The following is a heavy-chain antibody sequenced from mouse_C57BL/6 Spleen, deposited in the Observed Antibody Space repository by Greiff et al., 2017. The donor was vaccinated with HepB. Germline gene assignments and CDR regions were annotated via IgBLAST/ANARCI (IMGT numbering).Heavy chain of an antibody. J-gene: IGHJ4*01. CDR3: TNLRRGYAMDY. D-gene: IGHD2-12*01. CDR2: IYPRSGNT. V-gene: IGHV1-81*01. Sequence: VQLQESGAELARPGASVKLSCKASGYTFTSYGISWVKQRTGQGLEWIGEIYPRSGNTNYNEKFKGKATLTADKSSSTAYMELRSLTSEDSAVYFSTNLRRGYAMDYWGQGTSVTVSS. CDR1: GYTFTSYG.